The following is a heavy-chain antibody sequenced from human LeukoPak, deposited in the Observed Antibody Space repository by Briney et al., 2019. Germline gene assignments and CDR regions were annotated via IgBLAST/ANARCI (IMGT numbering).Heavy chain of an antibody. V-gene: IGHV4-39*07. CDR3: ARALGDGYVGDY. Sequence: PSETLSLTCTVSGGSISSSSYYWGWIRQPPGKGLEWIGEINHSGSTNYNPSLKSRVTISVDTSKNQFSLKLSSVTAADTAVYYCARALGDGYVGDYWGQGTLVTVSS. J-gene: IGHJ4*02. D-gene: IGHD5-24*01. CDR1: GGSISSSSYY. CDR2: INHSGST.